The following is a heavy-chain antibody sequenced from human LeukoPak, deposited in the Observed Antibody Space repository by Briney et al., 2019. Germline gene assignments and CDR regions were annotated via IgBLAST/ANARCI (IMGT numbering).Heavy chain of an antibody. Sequence: SETLSLTCAVYGGSFSGYYWSWIRQPPGKGLEWIGYIYYSGSTNYNPSLKSRVTISVDTSKNQFSLKLSSVTAADTAVYYCAGQLAYYDILTGYSPYNWFDPWGQGTLVTVSS. D-gene: IGHD3-9*01. J-gene: IGHJ5*02. CDR1: GGSFSGYY. V-gene: IGHV4-59*01. CDR3: AGQLAYYDILTGYSPYNWFDP. CDR2: IYYSGST.